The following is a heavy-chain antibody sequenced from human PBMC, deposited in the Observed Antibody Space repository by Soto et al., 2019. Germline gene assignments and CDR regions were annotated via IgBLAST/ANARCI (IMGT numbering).Heavy chain of an antibody. V-gene: IGHV3-30*18. D-gene: IGHD3-22*01. CDR2: ISYDGSNK. Sequence: QVQLVESGGGVVQPGRSLRLSCAASGFTFTSYGMHWVRQAPGKGLEWVAVISYDGSNKYYADSVKGRCSISRDNSKNPLYLHMNSLRAEDTAVYYCVNDRSRSHGDYWGQGTLVTVSS. CDR3: VNDRSRSHGDY. J-gene: IGHJ4*02. CDR1: GFTFTSYG.